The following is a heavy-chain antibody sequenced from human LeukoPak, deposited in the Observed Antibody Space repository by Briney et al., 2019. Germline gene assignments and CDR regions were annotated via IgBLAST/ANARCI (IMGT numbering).Heavy chain of an antibody. Sequence: PGGSLRLSCAASGFTFSSYWMTWVRQAPGKGLEWVANIKQDGSEKYYVDSVKGRFTISRDNAKNSLYLQMNSLRAEDTAVYYCARDGGVGATLFDYWGQGTLVTVSS. D-gene: IGHD1-26*01. J-gene: IGHJ4*02. CDR2: IKQDGSEK. CDR3: ARDGGVGATLFDY. V-gene: IGHV3-7*01. CDR1: GFTFSSYW.